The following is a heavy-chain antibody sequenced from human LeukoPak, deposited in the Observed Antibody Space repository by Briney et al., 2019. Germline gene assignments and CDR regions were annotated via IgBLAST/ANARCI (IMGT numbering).Heavy chain of an antibody. D-gene: IGHD3-3*01. Sequence: SVKVSCKASGGTFSSYTISWVRQAPGQGLEWMGRIIPILGIANYAQKFQGRVTITADKSTSTAYMELSSLRSEDMAVYYCASFGGITIFGVVSTRDGGFDYWGQGTLVTVSS. CDR2: IIPILGIA. CDR3: ASFGGITIFGVVSTRDGGFDY. CDR1: GGTFSSYT. V-gene: IGHV1-69*02. J-gene: IGHJ4*02.